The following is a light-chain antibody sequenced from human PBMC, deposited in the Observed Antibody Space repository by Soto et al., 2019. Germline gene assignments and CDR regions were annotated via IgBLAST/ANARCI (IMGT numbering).Light chain of an antibody. CDR2: DVT. V-gene: IGLV2-14*01. CDR1: SSDIGRYAY. Sequence: QSALTQPASVSGSHGQSITISCTGTSSDIGRYAYISWYQQHPGKAPKLMIYDVTNRPSGIANRFSGSKSGNTASLTISGLQAEDEADYYCSSFTSTSTPVVFGGGTKVTVL. CDR3: SSFTSTSTPVV. J-gene: IGLJ2*01.